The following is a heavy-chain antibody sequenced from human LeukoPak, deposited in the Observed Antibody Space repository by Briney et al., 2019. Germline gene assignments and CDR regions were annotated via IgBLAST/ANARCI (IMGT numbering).Heavy chain of an antibody. CDR3: AKDRRSMVVTPSWAFDI. V-gene: IGHV3-23*01. CDR2: ISGGSSSP. CDR1: GFTFSNSA. D-gene: IGHD4-23*01. J-gene: IGHJ3*02. Sequence: GGSLRLSCAASGFTFSNSAMSCVRQAPGSGLEWVSAISGGSSSPYYADTVKGRFTISRDKSKNTLSLQLNSLRAEDTALYYCAKDRRSMVVTPSWAFDIWGQGTLVTVSS.